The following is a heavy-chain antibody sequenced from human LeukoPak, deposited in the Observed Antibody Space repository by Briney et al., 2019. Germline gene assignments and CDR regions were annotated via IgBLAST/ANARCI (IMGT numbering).Heavy chain of an antibody. CDR2: ISSSSSYI. Sequence: KPGGSLRLSCAASGFTFSSYSMNWVRQAPGKGLEWVSSISSSSSYIYYADSVKGRFTISRDNAKNSLYLQMNSLRAEDTAVYYCAREWGIDYIVVVPAASSRAFDIWGQGTMVTVSS. CDR1: GFTFSSYS. CDR3: AREWGIDYIVVVPAASSRAFDI. D-gene: IGHD2-2*01. V-gene: IGHV3-21*01. J-gene: IGHJ3*02.